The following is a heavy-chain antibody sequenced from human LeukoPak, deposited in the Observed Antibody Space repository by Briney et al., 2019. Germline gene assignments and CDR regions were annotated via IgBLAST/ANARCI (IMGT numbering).Heavy chain of an antibody. CDR1: GFTFSSYS. D-gene: IGHD2-15*01. V-gene: IGHV3-21*01. Sequence: GGSLRLSCAASGFTFSSYSMNWVRQAPGKGLEWVSSISSSSSYIYYADSVKGRFTISRDNAKNSLYLQMNSLRAEDTAVYFCSGGSIYYYYGMDVWGQGTTVTVS. CDR2: ISSSSSYI. CDR3: SGGSIYYYYGMDV. J-gene: IGHJ6*02.